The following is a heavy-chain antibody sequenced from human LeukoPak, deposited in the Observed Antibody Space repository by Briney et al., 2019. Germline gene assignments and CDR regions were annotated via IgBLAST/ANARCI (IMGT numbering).Heavy chain of an antibody. Sequence: GGSLRLSCAASGFTFSSYSMNWVRQAPGKGLEWVSSISSSSSYIYYADSVKGRFTISRDNAKNSLYLQMNSLRAEDTAVYYCAKDITMIVVVIMGDAFDIWGQGTMVTVSS. CDR1: GFTFSSYS. V-gene: IGHV3-21*04. CDR2: ISSSSSYI. D-gene: IGHD3-22*01. J-gene: IGHJ3*02. CDR3: AKDITMIVVVIMGDAFDI.